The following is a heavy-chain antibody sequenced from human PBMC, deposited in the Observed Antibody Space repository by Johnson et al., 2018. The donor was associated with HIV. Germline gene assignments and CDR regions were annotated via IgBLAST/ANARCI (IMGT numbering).Heavy chain of an antibody. CDR2: IKQDGSEK. CDR1: GFTFSSYW. D-gene: IGHD1-1*01. V-gene: IGHV3-7*05. Sequence: MLLVESGGGVVQPGRSLRLSCAASGFTFSSYWMSWVRQAPGKGLEWVANIKQDGSEKYYVDSVKGRFTISRDNAKNSLYLQMNSLRAEDTAVYYCASGRLHDAFDVWGQGTMVTVSS. CDR3: ASGRLHDAFDV. J-gene: IGHJ3*01.